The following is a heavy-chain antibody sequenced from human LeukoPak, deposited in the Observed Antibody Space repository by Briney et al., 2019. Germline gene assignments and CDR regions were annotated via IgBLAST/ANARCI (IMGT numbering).Heavy chain of an antibody. CDR3: AKDPVGVLDAFDV. Sequence: GGSLRLSCVASGFTFSTYSMNWVRQAPGRGLEWVSRISASGASTYYADSVKGRFTISRDNSKSTLYLQMNGLRVEDTAIYYCAKDPVGVLDAFDVWGQGTMVTVSS. J-gene: IGHJ3*01. V-gene: IGHV3-23*01. CDR1: GFTFSTYS. D-gene: IGHD3-16*01. CDR2: ISASGAST.